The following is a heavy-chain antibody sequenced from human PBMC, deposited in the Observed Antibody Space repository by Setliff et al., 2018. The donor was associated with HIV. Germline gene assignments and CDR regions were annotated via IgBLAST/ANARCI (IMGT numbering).Heavy chain of an antibody. CDR2: ITGSGDTI. CDR1: GFTFSNYE. V-gene: IGHV3-23*01. J-gene: IGHJ4*02. D-gene: IGHD5-18*01. CDR3: AKGFRPVDTALVSGPTY. Sequence: PGGSLRLSCAASGFTFSNYEMSWVRQAPGKGPEWVSYITGSGDTIYYADSAKGRFIISRDNSQNTLYLQMNSLRADDTAIYYCAKGFRPVDTALVSGPTYWGQGIRVTVSS.